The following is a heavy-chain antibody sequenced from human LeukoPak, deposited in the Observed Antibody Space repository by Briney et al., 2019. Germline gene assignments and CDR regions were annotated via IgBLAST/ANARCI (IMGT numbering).Heavy chain of an antibody. CDR3: ARIQLWLSYFDY. CDR2: IYYSGST. J-gene: IGHJ4*02. CDR1: GGSISSYY. V-gene: IGHV4-59*01. Sequence: SETLSLTCTVSGGSISSYYWSWIRQPPGKGLEWIGYIYYSGSTNYNPSLKSRVTISVDTSKNQFSLKLSSVTAADTAVYYCARIQLWLSYFDYWGQGTLVTVSS. D-gene: IGHD5-18*01.